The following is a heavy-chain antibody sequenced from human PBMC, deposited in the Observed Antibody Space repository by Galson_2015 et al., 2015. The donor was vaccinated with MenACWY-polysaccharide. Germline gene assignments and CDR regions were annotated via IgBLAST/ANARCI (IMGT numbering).Heavy chain of an antibody. CDR3: AREGSRIVFHAFDI. J-gene: IGHJ3*02. D-gene: IGHD2-2*01. Sequence: SLRLSCAASGSRFSNSGMHWVRQAPGKGLEWVAVIQCDGRNKVYADSVKGRFTISRDNSKNTVFLEMNTLGVEDTAVYYCAREGSRIVFHAFDIWGQGTMVTVSS. V-gene: IGHV3-33*01. CDR2: IQCDGRNK. CDR1: GSRFSNSG.